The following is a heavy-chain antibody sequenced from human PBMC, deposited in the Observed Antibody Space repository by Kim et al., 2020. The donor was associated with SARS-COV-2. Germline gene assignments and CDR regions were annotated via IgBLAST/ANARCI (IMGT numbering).Heavy chain of an antibody. J-gene: IGHJ4*02. Sequence: GGSLRLSCAASGFTFSSYAMSWVRQAPGKGLEWVSVIYSGGSSTYYADSVKGRFTISRDNSKNTLYLQMNSLRAEDTAVYYCAKVQRSTVTTYVDYWGQGTLVTVSS. CDR3: AKVQRSTVTTYVDY. CDR2: IYSGGSST. D-gene: IGHD4-4*01. CDR1: GFTFSSYA. V-gene: IGHV3-23*03.